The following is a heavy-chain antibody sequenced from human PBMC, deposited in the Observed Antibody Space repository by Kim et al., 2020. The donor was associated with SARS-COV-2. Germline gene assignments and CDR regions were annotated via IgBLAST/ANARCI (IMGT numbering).Heavy chain of an antibody. CDR1: GGSISSGGYS. CDR2: IYYSGST. D-gene: IGHD3-22*01. J-gene: IGHJ1*01. CDR3: ARTYDSSGYYIAESFPH. Sequence: SETLSLTCTVSGGSISSGGYSWSWIRQHPGKGLEWIGYIYYSGSTYYNPSLKSRVTISVDTSKDQFSLKLSSVTAADTAVYYCARTYDSSGYYIAESFPHSGQCTLVTVSS. V-gene: IGHV4-31*03.